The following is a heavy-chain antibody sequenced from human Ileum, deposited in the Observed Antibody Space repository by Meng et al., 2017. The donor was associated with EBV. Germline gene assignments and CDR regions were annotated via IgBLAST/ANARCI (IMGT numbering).Heavy chain of an antibody. CDR2: IYYSGTT. V-gene: IGHV4-39*01. CDR3: AMGPDYAKTGY. D-gene: IGHD4-17*01. CDR1: GVSIDRSIYN. J-gene: IGHJ4*02. Sequence: LQLQESGPGLVKPSETLSLTCTVSGVSIDRSIYNWGWIRQSPGKGLEWMGNIYYSGTTYYNPSLKSRVTISVDKSKNQFSLRLNSLTAADTAVYYCAMGPDYAKTGYWGQGTLVTVSS.